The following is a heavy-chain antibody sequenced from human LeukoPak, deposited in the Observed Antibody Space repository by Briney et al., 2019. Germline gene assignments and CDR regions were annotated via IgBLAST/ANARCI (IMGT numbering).Heavy chain of an antibody. Sequence: GGSLRLSCTASGFTFSNFNMNWVRQAPGKGLEWVSSISSTGTYIYNADSGKGRFTISRDNARNSLYLQMNSLRAEDTAVYYCARGYCSGGSCYFYYFDYWGQGTLVTVSS. CDR3: ARGYCSGGSCYFYYFDY. CDR1: GFTFSNFN. V-gene: IGHV3-21*01. J-gene: IGHJ4*02. D-gene: IGHD2-15*01. CDR2: ISSTGTYI.